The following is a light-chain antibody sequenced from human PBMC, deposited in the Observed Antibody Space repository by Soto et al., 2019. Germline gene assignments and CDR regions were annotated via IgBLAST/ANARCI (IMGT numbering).Light chain of an antibody. V-gene: IGLV1-44*01. CDR1: TSNIGNNP. CDR3: ATWDDTVSAYV. J-gene: IGLJ1*01. CDR2: DND. Sequence: QSVLTQPASVSGTPGQRVTMSCSGSTSNIGNNPVNWYQQSPGTAPKLLMYDNDQRPPGVADRFSGSKSGTSASLAISGLQSEAETEYYCATWDDTVSAYVFGTGTKVTVL.